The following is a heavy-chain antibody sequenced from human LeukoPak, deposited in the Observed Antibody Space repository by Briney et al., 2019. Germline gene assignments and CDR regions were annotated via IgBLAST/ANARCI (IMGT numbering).Heavy chain of an antibody. CDR3: AKFQGGYNVGDAFDM. D-gene: IGHD5-24*01. Sequence: AGGSLRLSCAASGFTFSSYAMHWVRQAPGKGLEWVAIISYDGSNKFYADSVKGRFTISRDNSKNTLYLQMNSLTAEDTAVYYCAKFQGGYNVGDAFDMWGQGTMVTVSS. CDR2: ISYDGSNK. CDR1: GFTFSSYA. V-gene: IGHV3-30*18. J-gene: IGHJ3*02.